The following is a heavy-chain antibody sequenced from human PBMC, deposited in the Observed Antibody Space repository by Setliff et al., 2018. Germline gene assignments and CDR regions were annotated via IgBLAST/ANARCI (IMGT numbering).Heavy chain of an antibody. V-gene: IGHV1-46*01. D-gene: IGHD3-22*01. CDR2: INPSSGRT. CDR3: ARDVFPYHYEGAFDI. Sequence: GASVKVSCKASGYTFTSHYMHWVRQAPGLGLEWMGTINPSSGRTSYAQKFQGRVTMTRDTSTSTVYMDMSSLRSVDTAVYYCARDVFPYHYEGAFDIWGQGTMVT. J-gene: IGHJ3*02. CDR1: GYTFTSHY.